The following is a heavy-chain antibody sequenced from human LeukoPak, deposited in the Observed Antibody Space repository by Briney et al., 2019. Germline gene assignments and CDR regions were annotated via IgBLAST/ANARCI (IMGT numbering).Heavy chain of an antibody. CDR2: IYSGGST. Sequence: GRSLRLSCAASGFTVSSNYMSWVRPAPGKGLEWVSVIYSGGSTYYADSVKGRFTISRDNSKNTLYLQMNSLRAEDTAVYYSARDRRDGYNYHLDYWGQGTLVTVSS. CDR3: ARDRRDGYNYHLDY. D-gene: IGHD5-24*01. V-gene: IGHV3-66*01. J-gene: IGHJ4*02. CDR1: GFTVSSNY.